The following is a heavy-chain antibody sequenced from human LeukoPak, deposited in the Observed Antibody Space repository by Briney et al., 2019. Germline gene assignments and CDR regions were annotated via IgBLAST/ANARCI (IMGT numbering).Heavy chain of an antibody. CDR3: AKERGYTSGLGTLDY. Sequence: PGRTLRLSCAASGFTFSNYAMSWVRQVPGKGLEWVSTISGSGGSTYYADPLKGRFSISRDNSKNTLFLQMKSPRAEDTAVYYCAKERGYTSGLGTLDYWGQGTLVTVST. CDR1: GFTFSNYA. D-gene: IGHD6-19*01. J-gene: IGHJ4*02. CDR2: ISGSGGST. V-gene: IGHV3-23*01.